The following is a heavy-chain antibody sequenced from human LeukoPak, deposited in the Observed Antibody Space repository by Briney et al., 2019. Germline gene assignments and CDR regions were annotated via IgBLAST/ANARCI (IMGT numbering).Heavy chain of an antibody. CDR1: GGTFSSYA. J-gene: IGHJ3*02. CDR3: ARRGDSSGYYYIGSAFDI. CDR2: IIPIFGTA. D-gene: IGHD3-22*01. Sequence: GASVKVSCKASGGTFSSYAISWVRQAPGQGLEWMGRIIPIFGTANYAQKFQGRVTITTDGSTSTAYMELSSLRSEDTAVYYCARRGDSSGYYYIGSAFDIWGQGTMVTVSS. V-gene: IGHV1-69*05.